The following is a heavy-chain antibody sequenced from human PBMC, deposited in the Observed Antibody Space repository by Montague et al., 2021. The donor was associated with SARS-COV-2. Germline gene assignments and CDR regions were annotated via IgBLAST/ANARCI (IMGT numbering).Heavy chain of an antibody. J-gene: IGHJ4*02. V-gene: IGHV4-59*01. CDR1: GDFISPYY. Sequence: SETLSLTCTVSGDFISPYYLNWIRQSPGKRPEWIGDIYYSGSTNYNPSLMSRVTISVDTSKNHVSLKLSSVTAADTAVYYCVRGAYGGGAPFDYWGQGALVTVSS. CDR2: IYYSGST. D-gene: IGHD5-12*01. CDR3: VRGAYGGGAPFDY.